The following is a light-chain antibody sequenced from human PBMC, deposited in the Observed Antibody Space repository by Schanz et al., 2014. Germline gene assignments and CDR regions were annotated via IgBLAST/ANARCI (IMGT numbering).Light chain of an antibody. J-gene: IGLJ3*02. V-gene: IGLV2-14*03. CDR1: SSGIGNYDY. CDR2: DVG. CDR3: SSYTRSSTRV. Sequence: QSALTQPASVSGSPGQSITISCTGTSSGIGNYDYVSWYRQHPGKAPKLIIYDVGDRPSGVSNRFSGSKSGNTASLTISGLQAEDEADYYCSSYTRSSTRVFGGGTKLTVL.